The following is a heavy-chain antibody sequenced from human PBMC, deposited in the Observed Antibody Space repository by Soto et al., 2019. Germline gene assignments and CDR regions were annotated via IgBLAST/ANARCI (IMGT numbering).Heavy chain of an antibody. Sequence: PGGSLRLSCAASGFTFSSYSMNWVRQAPGKGLEWVSYISSSSSTIYYADSVKGRFTISRDNAKNSLYLQMNSLRAEDTAVYYCARVRDIVVVPAADDAFEIWGQGTMVTVSS. V-gene: IGHV3-48*01. CDR3: ARVRDIVVVPAADDAFEI. D-gene: IGHD2-2*01. CDR1: GFTFSSYS. CDR2: ISSSSSTI. J-gene: IGHJ3*02.